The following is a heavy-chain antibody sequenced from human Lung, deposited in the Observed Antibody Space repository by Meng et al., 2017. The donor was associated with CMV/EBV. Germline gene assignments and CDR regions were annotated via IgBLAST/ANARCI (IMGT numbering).Heavy chain of an antibody. J-gene: IGHJ4*02. CDR3: GRDLTGERDQ. Sequence: EVQLVESGGALVQPGGSLRFSCEDSGFTFSKYWFHWVRQVPGEGLVWVSRINADGSFTSYAGSVKGRFTISRNNDKNTLYLHMHTLRVDDSAVYYCGRDLTGERDQWGQGTLVTVSS. V-gene: IGHV3-74*03. CDR1: GFTFSKYW. D-gene: IGHD7-27*01. CDR2: INADGSFT.